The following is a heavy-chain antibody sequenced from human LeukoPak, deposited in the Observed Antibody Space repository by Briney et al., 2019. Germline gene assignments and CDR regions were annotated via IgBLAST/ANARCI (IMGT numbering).Heavy chain of an antibody. D-gene: IGHD5-18*01. V-gene: IGHV4-39*07. Sequence: SETLSLTCIVSGGSISSSSYYWGWIRQPPGKGLEWIGSIYYSGSTYYNPSLKSRVTISVDTSKNQFSLKLSSVTAADTAVYYCARDGGYSYPGYFDYWGQGTLVTVSS. CDR2: IYYSGST. J-gene: IGHJ4*02. CDR3: ARDGGYSYPGYFDY. CDR1: GGSISSSSYY.